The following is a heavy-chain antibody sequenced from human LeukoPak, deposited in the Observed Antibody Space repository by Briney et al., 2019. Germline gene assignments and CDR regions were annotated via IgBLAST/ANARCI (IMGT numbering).Heavy chain of an antibody. D-gene: IGHD6-13*01. Sequence: SGTLSLTCTVSGGSISSYYWSWIRQPPGKGLEWIGYIFHGGSTNYNPSLKSRLTILLDTPKNQFSLRVSSVTAADTAVYYCASGMGYFFDYWGQGTLVTVSS. V-gene: IGHV4-59*01. CDR1: GGSISSYY. CDR3: ASGMGYFFDY. J-gene: IGHJ4*02. CDR2: IFHGGST.